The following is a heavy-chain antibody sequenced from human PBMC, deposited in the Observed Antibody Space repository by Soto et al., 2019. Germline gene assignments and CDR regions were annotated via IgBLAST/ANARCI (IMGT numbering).Heavy chain of an antibody. Sequence: SETLSLTCTVSGGSISGHSWVWIRQPAGKGLEWIGHIYPSGSTSYNPSLRSRVTMSLDTSTNKIFLNLTSMTAADTAVFYCVRGRSYSVYDFWGPGTPVTVSS. CDR2: IYPSGST. CDR1: GGSISGHS. J-gene: IGHJ4*02. D-gene: IGHD5-12*01. CDR3: VRGRSYSVYDF. V-gene: IGHV4-4*07.